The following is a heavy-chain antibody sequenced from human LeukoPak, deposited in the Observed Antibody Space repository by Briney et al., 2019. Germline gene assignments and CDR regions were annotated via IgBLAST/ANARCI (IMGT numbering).Heavy chain of an antibody. D-gene: IGHD2-21*02. CDR2: INPNSGGT. CDR3: ARINPYCGGDCYSG. V-gene: IGHV1-2*02. J-gene: IGHJ4*02. CDR1: GGTFSSYA. Sequence: ASVKVSCKASGGTFSSYAISWVRQAPGQGLEWMGWINPNSGGTNYAQKFQGRVTMTRDTSISTAYMELSRLRSDDTAVYYCARINPYCGGDCYSGWGQGTLVTVSS.